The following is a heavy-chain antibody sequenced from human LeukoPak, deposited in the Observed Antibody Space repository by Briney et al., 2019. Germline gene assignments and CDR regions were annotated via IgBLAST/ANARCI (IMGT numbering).Heavy chain of an antibody. CDR3: ARAVRLGHFDY. CDR1: GFTINNNY. CDR2: IYSGGST. V-gene: IGHV3-53*01. D-gene: IGHD6-19*01. Sequence: PGGSLRLSCAASGFTINNNYMSWVRQAPGRGLEWVSVIYSGGSTYYADSVKGRFTISRDNSKNTLYLQMNSLTAEDTAVYYCARAVRLGHFDYWGQGTLVTVSS. J-gene: IGHJ4*02.